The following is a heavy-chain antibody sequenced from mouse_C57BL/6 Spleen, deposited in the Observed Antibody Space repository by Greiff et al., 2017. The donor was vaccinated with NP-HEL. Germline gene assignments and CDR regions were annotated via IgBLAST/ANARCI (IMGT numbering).Heavy chain of an antibody. V-gene: IGHV3-6*01. CDR2: ISYDGSN. CDR3: ARAAQATSDY. CDR1: GYSITSGYY. J-gene: IGHJ2*01. Sequence: DVKLQESGPGLVKPSQSLSLTCSVTGYSITSGYYWNWIRQFPGNKLEWMGYISYDGSNNYNPSLKNRISITRDTSKNQFFLKLNSVTTEDTATYYCARAAQATSDYWGQGTTLTVSS. D-gene: IGHD3-2*02.